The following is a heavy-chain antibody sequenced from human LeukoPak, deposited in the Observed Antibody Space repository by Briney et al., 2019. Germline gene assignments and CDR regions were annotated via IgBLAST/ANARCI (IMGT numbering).Heavy chain of an antibody. D-gene: IGHD2-21*02. Sequence: GGSLRLSCAASGFTFSSYSMNWVRQAPGKGLGWVSYISSSSSTIYYADSVKGRFTISRDNAKNSLYLQMNSLRAEDTAVYYCSRDSLSSCGGDCYSGLDVWGQGTTVTVSS. V-gene: IGHV3-48*01. CDR3: SRDSLSSCGGDCYSGLDV. J-gene: IGHJ6*02. CDR1: GFTFSSYS. CDR2: ISSSSSTI.